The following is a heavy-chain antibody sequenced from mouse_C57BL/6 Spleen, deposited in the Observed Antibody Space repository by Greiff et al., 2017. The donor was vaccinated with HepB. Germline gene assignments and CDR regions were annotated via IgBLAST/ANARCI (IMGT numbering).Heavy chain of an antibody. CDR3: ASLITTVVSYWYFDV. CDR2: IHPNSGST. V-gene: IGHV1-64*01. J-gene: IGHJ1*03. Sequence: VQLQQPGAELVKPGASVKLSCKASGYTFTSYWMHWVKQRPGQGLEWIGMIHPNSGSTNYNEKFKSKATLTVDKSSSTAYMQLSSLTSEDSAVYYCASLITTVVSYWYFDVWGTGTTVTVSS. D-gene: IGHD1-1*01. CDR1: GYTFTSYW.